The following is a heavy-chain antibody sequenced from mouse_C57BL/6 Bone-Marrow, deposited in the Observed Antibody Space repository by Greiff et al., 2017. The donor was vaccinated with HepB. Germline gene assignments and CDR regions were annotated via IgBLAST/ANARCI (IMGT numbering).Heavy chain of an antibody. CDR1: GFTFTDYY. CDR2: IRNKANGYTT. D-gene: IGHD1-1*01. Sequence: EVMLVESGGGLVQPGGSLSLSCAASGFTFTDYYMSWVRQPPGKALEWLGFIRNKANGYTTEYSASVKGRFTISRDNSQSILYLQMNALRAEDSATYYCASSYYYGSSPDYWGQGTTLTVSS. CDR3: ASSYYYGSSPDY. V-gene: IGHV7-3*01. J-gene: IGHJ2*01.